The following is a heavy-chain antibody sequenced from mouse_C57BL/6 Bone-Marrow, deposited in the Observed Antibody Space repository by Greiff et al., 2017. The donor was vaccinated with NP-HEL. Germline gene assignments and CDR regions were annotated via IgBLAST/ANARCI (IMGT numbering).Heavy chain of an antibody. CDR3: ARGDYGSSYDYFDY. CDR2: IYPGSGST. CDR1: GYTFTSYW. V-gene: IGHV1-55*01. J-gene: IGHJ2*01. D-gene: IGHD1-1*01. Sequence: VKLVESGAELVKPGASVKMSCKASGYTFTSYWITWVKQRPGQGLEWIGDIYPGSGSTNYNEKFKSKATLTVDTSSSTAYMQLSSLTSEDSAVYYCARGDYGSSYDYFDYWGQGTTLTVSS.